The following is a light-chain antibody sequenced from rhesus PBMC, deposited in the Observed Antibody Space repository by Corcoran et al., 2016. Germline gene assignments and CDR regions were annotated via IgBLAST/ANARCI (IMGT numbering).Light chain of an antibody. CDR1: PGISSW. J-gene: IGKJ3*01. CDR3: QQYDDLPFT. V-gene: IGKV1-19*01. CDR2: AAS. Sequence: DIQMTQSPSSLSASVGDKVTITCHASPGISSWLAWYQQKPGKAPKPLIYAASSLQSGVPSRFNGSGSGTDYTLTISSLQPEDCATYYCQQYDDLPFTFGPGTKLDIK.